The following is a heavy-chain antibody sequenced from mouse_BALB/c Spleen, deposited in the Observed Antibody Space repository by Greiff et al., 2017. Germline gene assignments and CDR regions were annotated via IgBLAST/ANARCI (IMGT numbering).Heavy chain of an antibody. CDR3: ARGDYYGSSYETFAY. D-gene: IGHD1-1*01. Sequence: EVKLVESGPGLVKPSQSLSLTCTVTGYSITSDYAWNWIRQFPGNKLEWMGYISYSGSTSYNPSLKSRISITRDTSKNQFFLQLNSVTTEDTATYYCARGDYYGSSYETFAYWGQGTLVTVSA. V-gene: IGHV3-2*02. J-gene: IGHJ3*01. CDR2: ISYSGST. CDR1: GYSITSDYA.